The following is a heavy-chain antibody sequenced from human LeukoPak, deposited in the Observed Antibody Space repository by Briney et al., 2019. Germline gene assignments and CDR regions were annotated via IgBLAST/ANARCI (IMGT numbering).Heavy chain of an antibody. CDR2: INHSGST. J-gene: IGHJ4*02. CDR3: ARGRCTNGVCYTWPLGY. Sequence: SETLSLTCAVYGGSFSGYYWSWIRQPPGKGLEWIGEINHSGSTNYNPSLKSRVTISVDTSKNQFSLKLSSVTAADTAVYYCARGRCTNGVCYTWPLGYWGQGTLVTVSS. CDR1: GGSFSGYY. D-gene: IGHD2-8*01. V-gene: IGHV4-34*01.